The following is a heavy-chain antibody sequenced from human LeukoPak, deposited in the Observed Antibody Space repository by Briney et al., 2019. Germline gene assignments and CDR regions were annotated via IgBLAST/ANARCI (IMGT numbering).Heavy chain of an antibody. CDR1: GYTFTSYD. CDR2: MNPNSGNT. D-gene: IGHD4-17*01. CDR3: ARELGTTVSKYYYMDV. V-gene: IGHV1-8*01. J-gene: IGHJ6*03. Sequence: ASVKVSCKTSGYTFTSYDINWVRQATGQGLEWMGWMNPNSGNTGYAQKFQGRVTMTRNTSISTAYMELSSLRSEDTAVYYCARELGTTVSKYYYMDVWGKGTTVTVSS.